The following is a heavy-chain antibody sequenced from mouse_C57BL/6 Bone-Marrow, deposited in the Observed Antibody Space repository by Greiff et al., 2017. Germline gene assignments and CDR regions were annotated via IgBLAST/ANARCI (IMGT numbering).Heavy chain of an antibody. CDR3: ARSPEPYSRYIDV. J-gene: IGHJ1*03. D-gene: IGHD1-1*01. CDR2: INPYNGDT. V-gene: IGHV1-20*01. CDR1: GYSFTGYF. Sequence: EVQLQQSGPELVKPGDSVKISCKASGYSFTGYFMNWVMQSHGKSLEWIGRINPYNGDTFYNQKFKGKATLTVDKSSSTAHMERRSLTSEDSAVYYCARSPEPYSRYIDVWGTGTTVTISS.